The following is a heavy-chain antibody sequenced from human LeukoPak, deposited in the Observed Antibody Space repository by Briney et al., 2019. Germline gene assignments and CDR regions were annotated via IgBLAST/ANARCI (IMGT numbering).Heavy chain of an antibody. CDR3: ARDRSFPLYYYYGMDV. J-gene: IGHJ6*02. V-gene: IGHV1-18*01. Sequence: ASVKVSCKASGYTFTSYGISRVRQAPGQGLEWMGWISAYNGNTNYAQKLQGRVTMTTDTSTSTAYMELRSLRSDDTAVYYCARDRSFPLYYYYGMDVWGQGTTVTVSS. CDR1: GYTFTSYG. CDR2: ISAYNGNT.